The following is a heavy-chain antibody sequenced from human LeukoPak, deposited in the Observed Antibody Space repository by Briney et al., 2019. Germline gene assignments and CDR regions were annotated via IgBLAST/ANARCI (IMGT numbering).Heavy chain of an antibody. J-gene: IGHJ3*02. CDR2: ISPNSGGT. CDR1: GYTFTDYY. Sequence: GATVKISCKVSGYTFTDYYMHWVQQAPGQGLEWMGRISPNSGGTNYAQRFQGRVTMTRDTSISTAYMELSRLRSDDTALYYCARATYAFDMWGQGTMVTVSS. V-gene: IGHV1-2*06. CDR3: ARATYAFDM.